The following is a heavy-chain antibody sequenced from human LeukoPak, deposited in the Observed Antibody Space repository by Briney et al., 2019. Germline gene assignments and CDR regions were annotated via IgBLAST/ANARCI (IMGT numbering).Heavy chain of an antibody. D-gene: IGHD2-15*01. CDR1: GFTFSSYE. Sequence: GGSLRLSCAASGFTFSSYEMNWVRQAPGKGLEWVSYISSSGSTKYYADSVKGRFTISRDNAKNSLYLQMNSLRAEDTAVYYCARPQGYCSGGSCYPLDYYYYGMDVWGQGTTVTVSS. CDR2: ISSSGSTK. CDR3: ARPQGYCSGGSCYPLDYYYYGMDV. V-gene: IGHV3-48*03. J-gene: IGHJ6*02.